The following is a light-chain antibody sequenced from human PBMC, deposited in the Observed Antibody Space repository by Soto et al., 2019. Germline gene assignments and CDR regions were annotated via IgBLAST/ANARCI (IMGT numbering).Light chain of an antibody. CDR3: QKYNSAPLWT. Sequence: IKMSQSPSSLSASVGDRVTITCRASQSVSTYLNWYQQRLGEAPKLLSYAASTLQSGVPSRFSASGSGTEFTLTISSLQPEDVATYYCQKYNSAPLWTFGQGTKVDI. J-gene: IGKJ1*01. V-gene: IGKV1-39*01. CDR2: AAS. CDR1: QSVSTY.